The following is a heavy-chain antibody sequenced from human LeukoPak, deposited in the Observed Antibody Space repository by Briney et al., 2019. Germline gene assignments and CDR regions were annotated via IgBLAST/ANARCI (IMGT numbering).Heavy chain of an antibody. CDR2: IDYSWST. CDR3: ARARAAAGTFDY. J-gene: IGHJ4*02. D-gene: IGHD6-13*01. CDR1: GGTISRNY. Sequence: SETLSLTCTVSGGTISRNYWSWIRQPPGKGLEWIAYIDYSWSTNYNPSLKSRVTISVDTSKNQFSLKLSSVTAADTAVYYCARARAAAGTFDYWGQGTLVTVSS. V-gene: IGHV4-59*01.